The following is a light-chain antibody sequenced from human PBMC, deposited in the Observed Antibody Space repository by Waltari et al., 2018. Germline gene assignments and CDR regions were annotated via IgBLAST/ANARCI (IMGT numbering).Light chain of an antibody. CDR2: DVS. CDR3: TSYTSSHSLV. CDR1: SRDVGNYDW. V-gene: IGLV2-14*03. J-gene: IGLJ1*01. Sequence: QSALTQPASVSGSPGQSITISCTGTSRDVGNYDWVSWYQQHPGKAPKVVIFDVSYRPSGVLNRFSGSKSGNTASLTISGLQAEDEADYYCTSYTSSHSLVFGTGTKVTVL.